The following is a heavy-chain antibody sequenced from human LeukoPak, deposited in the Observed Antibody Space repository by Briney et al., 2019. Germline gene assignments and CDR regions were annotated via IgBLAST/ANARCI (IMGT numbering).Heavy chain of an antibody. CDR2: MNPHGDYT. CDR1: GYNFKSYD. D-gene: IGHD2-15*01. V-gene: IGHV1-8*01. J-gene: IGHJ3*01. CDR3: ARGLRGGLTGNDLLDV. Sequence: ASVKVSCKASGYNFKSYDINWVRQASGQGLEWMGWMNPHGDYTGYAQKFQDRVTMTSDSSTTTAYMELRSLTSEDTALYYCARGLRGGLTGNDLLDVWGLGTMVIVTS.